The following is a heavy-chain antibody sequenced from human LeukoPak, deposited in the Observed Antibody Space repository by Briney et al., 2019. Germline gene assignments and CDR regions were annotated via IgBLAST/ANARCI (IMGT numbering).Heavy chain of an antibody. CDR1: GYTFTSYY. Sequence: ASVKVSCKASGYTFTSYYMHWVRQAPGQGLEWMGIINPSGGSTSYAQKFQGRVTMTRDTSTSTVYMELSSLRSEDTAVYYCARGRGSSWSHYYYYMDVWGKGTTVTVSS. V-gene: IGHV1-46*01. CDR2: INPSGGST. CDR3: ARGRGSSWSHYYYYMDV. D-gene: IGHD6-13*01. J-gene: IGHJ6*03.